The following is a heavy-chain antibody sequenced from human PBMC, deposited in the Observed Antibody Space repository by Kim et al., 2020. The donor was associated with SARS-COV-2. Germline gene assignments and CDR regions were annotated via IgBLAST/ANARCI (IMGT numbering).Heavy chain of an antibody. D-gene: IGHD5-12*01. CDR3: ARERWAYRGYDYYYYGMDV. CDR2: IYYTGSTP. CDR1: GGSMSSYY. V-gene: IGHV4-59*13. J-gene: IGHJ6*02. Sequence: SETLSLTCTVSGGSMSSYYWSWIRQPPGKGLEWIAYIYYTGSTPNYNPSLKRRVTISVDTSKNQFSLKLSSVTAADTAVYYCARERWAYRGYDYYYYGMDVWGQGTTVTVSS.